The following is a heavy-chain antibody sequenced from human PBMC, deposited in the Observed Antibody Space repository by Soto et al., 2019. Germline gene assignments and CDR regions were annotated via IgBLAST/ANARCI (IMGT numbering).Heavy chain of an antibody. CDR1: GGSISSGGYS. Sequence: SETLSLTCAVSGGSISSGGYSWSWIRQPPGKGLEWIGYIYHSGSTYYNPSLKSRVTISADRSKNQFSLKLSSVTAADTAVYYCARLHGYCISSSCHGHYAMDVWGQGTTVTVSS. J-gene: IGHJ6*02. CDR2: IYHSGST. CDR3: ARLHGYCISSSCHGHYAMDV. D-gene: IGHD2-2*01. V-gene: IGHV4-30-2*01.